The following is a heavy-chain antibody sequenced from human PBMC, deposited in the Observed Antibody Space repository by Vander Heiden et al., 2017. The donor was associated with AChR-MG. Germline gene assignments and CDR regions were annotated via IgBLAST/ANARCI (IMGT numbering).Heavy chain of an antibody. CDR1: GFTFTSSA. J-gene: IGHJ4*02. D-gene: IGHD3-10*01. V-gene: IGHV1-58*01. CDR3: AAAPMVRDYMVDY. Sequence: QMQLVQSGPEVKKPGTSVTVSCKASGFTFTSSAVQWVRQARGQRLEWIGWIVVGSGNTNYAQKFQERVTITRDMSTSTAYMELSSLRSEDTAVYYCAAAPMVRDYMVDYWGQGTLVTVSS. CDR2: IVVGSGNT.